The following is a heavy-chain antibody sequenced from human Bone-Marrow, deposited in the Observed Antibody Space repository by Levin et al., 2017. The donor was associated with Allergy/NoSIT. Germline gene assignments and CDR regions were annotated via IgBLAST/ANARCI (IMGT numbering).Heavy chain of an antibody. CDR3: VRDTGDGYNYWGLIDY. J-gene: IGHJ4*02. D-gene: IGHD5-24*01. CDR2: MSHDGSNK. CDR1: GFTFSSYA. Sequence: RGESLKISCAASGFTFSSYAMHWVRQAPGKGLEWVAVMSHDGSNKYYRDSVKGRCTISRDSSKNTLYLQMNSLRVDDTAVYYCVRDTGDGYNYWGLIDYWGQGTLVTVSS. V-gene: IGHV3-30-3*01.